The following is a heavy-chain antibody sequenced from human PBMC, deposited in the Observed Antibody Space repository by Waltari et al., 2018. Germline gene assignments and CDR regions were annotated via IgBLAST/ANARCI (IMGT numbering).Heavy chain of an antibody. CDR1: GFTFRRYW. D-gene: IGHD2-21*02. J-gene: IGHJ4*02. CDR3: ARDDRSVTLFDY. V-gene: IGHV3-7*01. Sequence: EVQLVESGGGLVQPGGSLRLSCAASGFTFRRYWMRWVRQAPGKGLEWVANMKQDGSEKYYVDSVKGRFTISRDNAKNSLYLQMNSLRAEDTAVYYCARDDRSVTLFDYWGQGTLVTVS. CDR2: MKQDGSEK.